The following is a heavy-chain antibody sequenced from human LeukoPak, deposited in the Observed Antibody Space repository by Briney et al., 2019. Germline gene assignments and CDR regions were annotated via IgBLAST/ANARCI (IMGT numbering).Heavy chain of an antibody. V-gene: IGHV3-72*01. CDR3: LHFVRGVNH. Sequence: PGGSLRLSCAASGFTFSDHYMDWVRQAPGKGLEWVGRTRNKANSYTTEYAASVKGRFTISRDDSKNSLYLQMNSLKTEDTAVYYCLHFVRGVNHWGQGTLVTVSS. CDR1: GFTFSDHY. J-gene: IGHJ5*02. CDR2: TRNKANSYTT. D-gene: IGHD3-10*01.